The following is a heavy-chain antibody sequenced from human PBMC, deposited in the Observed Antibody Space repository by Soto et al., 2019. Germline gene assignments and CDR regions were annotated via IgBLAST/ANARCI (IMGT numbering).Heavy chain of an antibody. CDR3: ARDLTLDI. D-gene: IGHD3-9*01. CDR1: GFIVSSNY. V-gene: IGHV3-66*01. Sequence: EVQLVESGGGLVQPGGSLRLSCAASGFIVSSNYMSWVRQAPGKGLEWVSVIYSGGATYYADSVKGRFTIFRDNSKNTLYLQMNSLRAEDTAVYYCARDLTLDIWGQGTMVTVSS. CDR2: IYSGGAT. J-gene: IGHJ3*02.